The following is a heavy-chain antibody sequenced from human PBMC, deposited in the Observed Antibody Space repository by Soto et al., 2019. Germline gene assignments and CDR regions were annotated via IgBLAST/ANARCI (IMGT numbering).Heavy chain of an antibody. CDR1: GGSISSSSYY. J-gene: IGHJ3*02. CDR2: IYYSGST. D-gene: IGHD3-22*01. V-gene: IGHV4-39*01. CDR3: ARGVDSRRPSAAFDI. Sequence: QLQLQESGPGLVKPSETLSLTCTVSGGSISSSSYYWGWIRQPPGKGLEWIGSIYYSGSTYYNPSLKSRVTISVDTSKNQFSLKRSSVTAADTAVYYCARGVDSRRPSAAFDIWGQGTMVTVSS.